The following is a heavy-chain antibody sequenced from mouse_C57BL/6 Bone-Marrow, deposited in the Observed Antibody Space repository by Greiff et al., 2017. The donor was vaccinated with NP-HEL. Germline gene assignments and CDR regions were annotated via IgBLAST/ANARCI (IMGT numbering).Heavy chain of an antibody. V-gene: IGHV1-55*01. Sequence: QVQLQQPGAELVKPGASVTMSCKASGYTFTSYWITWVKQRPGQGLEWIGDIYPGSGSTNYNEKFKSKATLTVDTSSSTAYMQLSSLTSEDSAVYYCARSRTTDYAMDYWGQGTSVTVSS. J-gene: IGHJ4*01. D-gene: IGHD1-1*01. CDR1: GYTFTSYW. CDR2: IYPGSGST. CDR3: ARSRTTDYAMDY.